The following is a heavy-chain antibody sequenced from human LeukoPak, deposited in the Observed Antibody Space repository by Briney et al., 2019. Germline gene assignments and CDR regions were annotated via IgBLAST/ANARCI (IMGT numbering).Heavy chain of an antibody. CDR2: IGPSGDT. J-gene: IGHJ4*02. V-gene: IGHV3-13*01. CDR3: ARGYSRGWYYFDY. CDR1: GFTFSSYD. D-gene: IGHD6-19*01. Sequence: GGSLRLSCAAPGFTFSSYDIHWVHQATGKGLEWVSAIGPSGDTYYPGSVKGRFTISRDNAKNSLYLQMNSLRAGDTAVYYCARGYSRGWYYFDYWGQGTLVTVSS.